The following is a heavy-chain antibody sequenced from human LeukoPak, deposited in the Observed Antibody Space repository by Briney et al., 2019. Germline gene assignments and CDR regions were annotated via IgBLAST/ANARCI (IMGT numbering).Heavy chain of an antibody. CDR1: GYTFSSYC. CDR3: ARVIYGGGEGELSD. J-gene: IGHJ4*02. V-gene: IGHV3-74*01. D-gene: IGHD4-23*01. Sequence: GGTQRIACAASGYTFSSYCMHWVRQAPGKGLVWVSRINSDGSTTSYADSVMGRFTISRDNAKNTLYLQMNSLRAEDTAVYYCARVIYGGGEGELSDWGQGCLVTDSS. CDR2: INSDGSTT.